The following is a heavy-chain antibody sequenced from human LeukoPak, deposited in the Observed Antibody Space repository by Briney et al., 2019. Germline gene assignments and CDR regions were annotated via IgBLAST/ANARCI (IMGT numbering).Heavy chain of an antibody. Sequence: ASVKVSCKASGYTLTSYGISWVRQAPGQGLEWMGWISAYNGNTNYAQKLQGRVTMTTDTSTSTAYMELRSLRSDDTAVYYCARHPVGSSGWYQGKRRGWFDPWGQGTLVTVSS. CDR3: ARHPVGSSGWYQGKRRGWFDP. V-gene: IGHV1-18*01. D-gene: IGHD6-19*01. CDR2: ISAYNGNT. CDR1: GYTLTSYG. J-gene: IGHJ5*02.